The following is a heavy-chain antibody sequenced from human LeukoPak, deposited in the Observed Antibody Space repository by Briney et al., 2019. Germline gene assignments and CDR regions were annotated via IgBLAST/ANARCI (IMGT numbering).Heavy chain of an antibody. D-gene: IGHD3-22*01. CDR2: TNPGNGGT. J-gene: IGHJ2*01. Sequence: ASVKVSCKASGYTFTAYYLHWVRQAPGQGLEWMGWTNPGNGGTNYLEKFQGRVTMTRDTSTNTAYMELSSLRSDDTAVYYCARDYGLHSSGYGPFDLWGRGALVTVSS. CDR3: ARDYGLHSSGYGPFDL. CDR1: GYTFTAYY. V-gene: IGHV1-2*02.